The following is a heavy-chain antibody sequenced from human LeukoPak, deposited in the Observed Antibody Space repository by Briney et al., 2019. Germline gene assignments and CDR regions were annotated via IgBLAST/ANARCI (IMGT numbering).Heavy chain of an antibody. V-gene: IGHV3-74*01. CDR2: LNSDGSST. J-gene: IGHJ4*02. D-gene: IGHD6-19*01. CDR1: GFTFSSHW. Sequence: PGGSLRLSCAASGFTFSSHWMHWVRQVPGKGLVWVSRLNSDGSSTTYADYVKGRFAISRDNTKNTLYLQMNSLRDEDTAVYYCARAGDRSGRYLGLGWGRGTLVTVSS. CDR3: ARAGDRSGRYLGLG.